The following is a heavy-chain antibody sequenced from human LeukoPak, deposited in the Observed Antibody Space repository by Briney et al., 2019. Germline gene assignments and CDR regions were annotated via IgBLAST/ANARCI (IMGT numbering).Heavy chain of an antibody. V-gene: IGHV3-30-3*01. Sequence: GGSLRLSCAASGFPFSGYAMHWVRQAPGKGLEWVAVMSHDGTNKYYADSVKGRFTISRDNSKNTLYLQMDSLRTEDTAVYYCARHRCPSVHSSGYFDYWGQGTLVTVSS. CDR2: MSHDGTNK. D-gene: IGHD3-22*01. J-gene: IGHJ4*02. CDR3: ARHRCPSVHSSGYFDY. CDR1: GFPFSGYA.